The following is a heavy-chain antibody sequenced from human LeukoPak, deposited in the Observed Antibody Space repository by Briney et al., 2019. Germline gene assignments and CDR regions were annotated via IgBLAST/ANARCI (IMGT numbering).Heavy chain of an antibody. CDR2: ISSSGSTI. CDR3: ARAQKEATYYYDSSGYYP. J-gene: IGHJ5*02. Sequence: GGSLSLSCAASGFTFSSYEMNWVRQAPGKGREGASYISSSGSTIYYADSVKGRLSISRDNAKTSLYLQMNSLRAEDTAVYYCARAQKEATYYYDSSGYYPWGQGTLVTVSS. V-gene: IGHV3-48*03. CDR1: GFTFSSYE. D-gene: IGHD3-22*01.